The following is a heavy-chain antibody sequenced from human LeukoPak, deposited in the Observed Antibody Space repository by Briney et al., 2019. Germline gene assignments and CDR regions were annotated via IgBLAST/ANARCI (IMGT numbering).Heavy chain of an antibody. CDR3: ARVGSGSYTNWFDP. Sequence: ASVTLSFTASGYTFTGYYMHWRRLAHAQGQERMGWINTNSGGTNYAQKFQGRVTMTRDTSISTAYMELSRLRSDDTAVYYCARVGSGSYTNWFDPWGQGTLVSVSS. CDR2: INTNSGGT. J-gene: IGHJ5*02. CDR1: GYTFTGYY. D-gene: IGHD1-26*01. V-gene: IGHV1-2*02.